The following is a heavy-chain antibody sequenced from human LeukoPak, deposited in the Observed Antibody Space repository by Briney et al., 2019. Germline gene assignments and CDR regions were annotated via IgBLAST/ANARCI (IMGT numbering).Heavy chain of an antibody. CDR3: ARHGSGSLPYYYYYYMDV. D-gene: IGHD3-10*01. CDR2: ISSSGSTI. CDR1: GFTFSSYE. Sequence: GGSLRLSCAASGFTFSSYEMNWVRQAPGKGLEWVSYISSSGSTIYYADSVKGRFTISRDNAKNSLYLQMNSLRAEDTALYYCARHGSGSLPYYYYYYMDVWGKGTTVTVSS. V-gene: IGHV3-48*03. J-gene: IGHJ6*03.